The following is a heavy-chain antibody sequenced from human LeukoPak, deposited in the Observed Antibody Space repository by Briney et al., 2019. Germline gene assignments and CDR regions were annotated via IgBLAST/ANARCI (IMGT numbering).Heavy chain of an antibody. Sequence: GGSLRLSCAASGFTFSNYVIHWVRQAPGKGLEWVAVTSSDLNVKLYADSVKGRFTISRDNSRSTLYLQMNSLRAEDTAVYFCARVRVWMLAGTMSYYFDYWGQGTLVTVSS. CDR1: GFTFSNYV. CDR2: TSSDLNVK. CDR3: ARVRVWMLAGTMSYYFDY. D-gene: IGHD6-19*01. V-gene: IGHV3-30-3*01. J-gene: IGHJ4*02.